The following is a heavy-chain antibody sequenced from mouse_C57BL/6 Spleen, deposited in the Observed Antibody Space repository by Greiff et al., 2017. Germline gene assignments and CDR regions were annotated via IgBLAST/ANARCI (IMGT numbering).Heavy chain of an antibody. CDR3: ARAHYGNYGDYFDY. D-gene: IGHD2-1*01. J-gene: IGHJ2*01. V-gene: IGHV5-16*01. CDR2: INYDGSST. Sequence: EVKVVESEGGLVQPGSSMKLSCTASGFTFSDYYMAWVRQVPEKGLEWVANINYDGSSTYYLDSLKSRFIISRDNAKNILYLQMSSLKSEDTATYYCARAHYGNYGDYFDYWGQGTTLTVSS. CDR1: GFTFSDYY.